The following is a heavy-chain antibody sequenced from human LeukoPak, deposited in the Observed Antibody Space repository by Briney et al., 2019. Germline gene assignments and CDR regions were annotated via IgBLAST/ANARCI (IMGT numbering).Heavy chain of an antibody. CDR2: VKSKTDAGTT. J-gene: IGHJ6*03. D-gene: IGHD3-22*01. CDR1: GFTFSSYS. V-gene: IGHV3-15*01. Sequence: PGGSLRLSCAASGFTFSSYSMNWVRQAPGKGLEWVGRVKSKTDAGTTDYAAPVKGRFTISRDDSKNTLYLQMNSLKTEDTAVYYCTTTYDSTLYYYYYMDVWGKGTTVTVSS. CDR3: TTTYDSTLYYYYYMDV.